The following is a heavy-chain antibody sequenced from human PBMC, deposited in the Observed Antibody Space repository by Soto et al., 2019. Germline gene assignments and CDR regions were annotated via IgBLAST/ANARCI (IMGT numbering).Heavy chain of an antibody. D-gene: IGHD3-3*01. CDR2: IIPIFGTA. CDR3: ARDRHDFGSIFGVVNYYYYGMDA. Sequence: SVKVSCKASGGTFSSYAISWVRQAPGQGLEWMGGIIPIFGTANYAQKFQGRVTITADESTSTAYMELSSLRSEDTAVYYCARDRHDFGSIFGVVNYYYYGMDAWGHGTPGT. V-gene: IGHV1-69*13. J-gene: IGHJ6*02. CDR1: GGTFSSYA.